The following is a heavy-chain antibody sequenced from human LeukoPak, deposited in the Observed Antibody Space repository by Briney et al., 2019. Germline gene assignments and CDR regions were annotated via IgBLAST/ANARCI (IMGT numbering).Heavy chain of an antibody. J-gene: IGHJ3*02. CDR2: MFTSGST. CDR1: GGSISSGSYS. V-gene: IGHV4-61*02. D-gene: IGHD3-22*01. Sequence: PSQTLSLTCTVFGGSISSGSYSWNWLRQPAGKGLEWIGRMFTSGSTNYNPSLKRRVTISLDTSKNQFSLKLNSVTAADTAVYYCARVDYDSSGYYGAFEIWGQGTMVTVSS. CDR3: ARVDYDSSGYYGAFEI.